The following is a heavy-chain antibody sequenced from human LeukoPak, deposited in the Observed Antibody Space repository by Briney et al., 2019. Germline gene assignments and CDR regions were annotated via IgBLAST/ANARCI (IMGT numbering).Heavy chain of an antibody. V-gene: IGHV1-2*02. J-gene: IGHJ3*02. D-gene: IGHD2-15*01. CDR2: INPNSGGT. CDR1: GYTFTGYY. CDR3: ARTIGYCSGGSCYSHAFDI. Sequence: ASVKVSCKASGYTFTGYYMHWVRQAPGQGLEWMGWINPNSGGTNYAQKFQGRVTMTRDTSISTAYMELSRLRSDDTAVYYCARTIGYCSGGSCYSHAFDIWGQGTMVTVSS.